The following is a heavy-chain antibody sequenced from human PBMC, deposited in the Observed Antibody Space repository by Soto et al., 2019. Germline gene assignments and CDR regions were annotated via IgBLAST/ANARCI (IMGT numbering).Heavy chain of an antibody. J-gene: IGHJ4*02. CDR2: IYSGGST. CDR1: GFTVSSSY. D-gene: IGHD2-2*01. V-gene: IGHV3-66*01. CDR3: AGSSQYCSRTSCPFNY. Sequence: GGSLRLSCAASGFTVSSSYMSWVRQAPGKGLEWVSVIYSGGSTYYAESVKGRFTISRDNSENTLYLQMNSLRAEDTAVYYCAGSSQYCSRTSCPFNYWGQGTLVTVSS.